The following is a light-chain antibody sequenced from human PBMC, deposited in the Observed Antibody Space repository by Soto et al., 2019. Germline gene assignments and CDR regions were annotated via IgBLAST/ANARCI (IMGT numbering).Light chain of an antibody. CDR3: TSYADSNNLL. J-gene: IGLJ2*01. V-gene: IGLV2-8*01. Sequence: QSALTQPPSASGSPGQSVTISCTGTSSDVDRYYYLSWYQQHPGKAPSLIIYEVNKRPSGVPDRFSGSKSGNTASLTVSGLQAEDEADYYCTSYADSNNLLFGGGTKVTVL. CDR1: SSDVDRYYY. CDR2: EVN.